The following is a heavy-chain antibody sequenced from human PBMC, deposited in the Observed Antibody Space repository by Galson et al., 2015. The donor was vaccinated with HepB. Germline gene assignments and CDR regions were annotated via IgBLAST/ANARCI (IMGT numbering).Heavy chain of an antibody. V-gene: IGHV3-11*01. J-gene: IGHJ4*02. Sequence: SLRLSCAVSGFTFSDSYMNWIRQAPGKGLEWVSYISSTAYSIYYADSVKGRFTISRDNAKNSLYLQMNSLGADDTAVYYCAREAVSCSSTGCYVKYWGQGTLVTVSS. D-gene: IGHD2-2*01. CDR1: GFTFSDSY. CDR2: ISSTAYSI. CDR3: AREAVSCSSTGCYVKY.